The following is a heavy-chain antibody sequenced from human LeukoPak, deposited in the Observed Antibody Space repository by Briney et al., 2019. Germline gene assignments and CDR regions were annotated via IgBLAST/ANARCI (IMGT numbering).Heavy chain of an antibody. Sequence: GGSLRLSCAASGFTVSSNYMYWVRQAPGKGLEWVSVIYSGGSIYYADSVKGRFTISRDNSKNTLYLQMNSLRAADTAVYYCAREKSLGVKDFSYGMDVWGQGTTVTVSS. V-gene: IGHV3-66*01. CDR1: GFTVSSNY. J-gene: IGHJ6*02. CDR3: AREKSLGVKDFSYGMDV. CDR2: IYSGGSI. D-gene: IGHD1-26*01.